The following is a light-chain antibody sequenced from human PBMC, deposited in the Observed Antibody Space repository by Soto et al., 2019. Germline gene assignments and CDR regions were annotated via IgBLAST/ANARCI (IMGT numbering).Light chain of an antibody. J-gene: IGKJ1*01. CDR2: SAS. V-gene: IGKV3-15*01. Sequence: EIVLGQSPTTLSLSPEQRATLSCRASQSVSSKLAWYQQRPGQAPRLLIYSASTRATGIPARFSGSGSGTEFTLTISSLQSEDFAVYYCHQYNHWLTWTFGQGTKVDI. CDR3: HQYNHWLTWT. CDR1: QSVSSK.